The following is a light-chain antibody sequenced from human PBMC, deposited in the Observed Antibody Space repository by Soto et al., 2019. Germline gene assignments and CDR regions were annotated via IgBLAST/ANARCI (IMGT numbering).Light chain of an antibody. J-gene: IGLJ2*01. CDR1: RSNIGTNT. V-gene: IGLV1-44*01. CDR3: AAWDDSLNGLVV. CDR2: SDN. Sequence: QLVLTQPPSASGTPGQRVTISCSGSRSNIGTNTVNWYQHLPGTAPQLLIYSDNQRPSGVPDRFSGSKSGTSASLAISGLQSEDEADYYCAAWDDSLNGLVVFGGGTKLTVL.